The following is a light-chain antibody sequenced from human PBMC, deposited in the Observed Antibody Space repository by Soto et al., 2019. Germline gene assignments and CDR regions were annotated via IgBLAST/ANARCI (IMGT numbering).Light chain of an antibody. CDR3: QQYGSSPLT. Sequence: IVLTQSPATVTLSPGERDTLSCRASQSVSSYLAWYQQKPGQAPRLLIYDASSRATGIPDRFSGSGSGTDFTLTISRLEPEDFAVYYCQQYGSSPLTFGGGTKVDVK. J-gene: IGKJ4*01. CDR1: QSVSSY. CDR2: DAS. V-gene: IGKV3-20*01.